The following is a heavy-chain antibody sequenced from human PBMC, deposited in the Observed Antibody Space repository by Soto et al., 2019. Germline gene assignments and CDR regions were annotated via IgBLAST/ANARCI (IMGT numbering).Heavy chain of an antibody. CDR2: ISAYNGNT. CDR1: GYTFTSYG. D-gene: IGHD3-16*01. J-gene: IGHJ4*02. CDR3: ARTLLRDDYVWGSYQNFDY. V-gene: IGHV1-18*01. Sequence: ASVKVSCKASGYTFTSYGISWVRQAPGQGLEWMGWISAYNGNTNYAQKLQGRVTMTTDTSTSTAYMELRSLRSDDTAVYYCARTLLRDDYVWGSYQNFDYWGQGTLVTVSS.